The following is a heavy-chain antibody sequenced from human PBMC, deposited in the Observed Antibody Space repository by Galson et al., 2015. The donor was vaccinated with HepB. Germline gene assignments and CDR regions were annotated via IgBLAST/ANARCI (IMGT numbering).Heavy chain of an antibody. CDR2: IWYDGTNK. J-gene: IGHJ3*01. Sequence: SLRLSCAASGFTFSSYGMNWVRQAPGKGLEWVTLIWYDGTNKYYADSVKGRFTISRDNSKNTLYLQMNSLRVEDTALYYCARSDSSGGGALDVWGQGTLVTVSS. V-gene: IGHV3-33*01. D-gene: IGHD6-19*01. CDR3: ARSDSSGGGALDV. CDR1: GFTFSSYG.